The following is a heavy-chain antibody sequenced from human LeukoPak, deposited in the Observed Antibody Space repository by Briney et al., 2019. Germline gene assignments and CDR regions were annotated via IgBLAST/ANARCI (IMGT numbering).Heavy chain of an antibody. CDR1: GGTFSSYA. V-gene: IGHV1-69*05. D-gene: IGHD2-2*01. CDR3: ARGDGVVPAALYYFDY. J-gene: IGHJ4*02. CDR2: IIPIFGTA. Sequence: SVKVSCKASGGTFSSYAISWVRQAPGQGLEWMGGIIPIFGTANYAQKFQGRVTITTDESTSTAYMELSSLRSEDTAVYYCARGDGVVPAALYYFDYWGQGTLVTVSS.